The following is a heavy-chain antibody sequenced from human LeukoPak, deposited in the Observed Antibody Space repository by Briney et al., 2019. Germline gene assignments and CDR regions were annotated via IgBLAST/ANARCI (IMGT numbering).Heavy chain of an antibody. J-gene: IGHJ4*02. CDR1: GFTVSSNY. D-gene: IGHD6-6*01. V-gene: IGHV3-66*01. CDR2: IYSGGST. Sequence: GRSLRLSSAASGFTVSSNYMSCVSPAPGGGLVWGSVIYSGGSTYYADSGKGRFTISRDNSKNTLYLQMNSLRAEDTAVYYCARGLEHSSSAGYWGQGTLVTVSS. CDR3: ARGLEHSSSAGY.